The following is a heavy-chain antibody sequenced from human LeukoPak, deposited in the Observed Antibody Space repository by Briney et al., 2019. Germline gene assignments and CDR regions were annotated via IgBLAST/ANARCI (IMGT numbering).Heavy chain of an antibody. J-gene: IGHJ4*02. Sequence: GGSLRLSCAASGFTFSSYGMHWVRQAPGKGLEWVAFIRYDGSNKYYADSVKGRFTISRDNSKNTLYLQMNSLRAEDTAVYYCAKGTRIVVVPAALFDCWGQGTLVTVSS. V-gene: IGHV3-30*02. CDR2: IRYDGSNK. CDR1: GFTFSSYG. D-gene: IGHD2-2*01. CDR3: AKGTRIVVVPAALFDC.